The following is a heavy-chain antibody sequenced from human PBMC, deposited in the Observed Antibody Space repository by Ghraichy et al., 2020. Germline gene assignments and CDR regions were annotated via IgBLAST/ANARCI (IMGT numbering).Heavy chain of an antibody. Sequence: ASVKVSCKASGYTFTSYDINWVRQATGQGLEWMGWMNPSSGNTGYAQKFQGRVTMTRNTSISTAYMELSSLRSEDTAVYYCARGGTYGGGYDSESWFDPWGQGTLVTVSS. D-gene: IGHD5-12*01. CDR1: GYTFTSYD. J-gene: IGHJ5*02. V-gene: IGHV1-8*01. CDR2: MNPSSGNT. CDR3: ARGGTYGGGYDSESWFDP.